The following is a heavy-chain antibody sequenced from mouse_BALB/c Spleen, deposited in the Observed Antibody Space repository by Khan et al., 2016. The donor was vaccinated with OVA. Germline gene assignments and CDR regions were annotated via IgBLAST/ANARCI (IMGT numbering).Heavy chain of an antibody. J-gene: IGHJ3*01. CDR2: INSDGYYT. Sequence: EVQLQESGGDLVKPGGSLRLSCAASGFTFSTYGMSWVRQFPDKRLEWVATINSDGYYTYYPDTVKGPFTISRNNAENTLYLQMSSLKSEDTAIYYCASHLTGSFAYWGQGTLVTVSA. V-gene: IGHV5-6*01. CDR1: GFTFSTYG. CDR3: ASHLTGSFAY. D-gene: IGHD4-1*01.